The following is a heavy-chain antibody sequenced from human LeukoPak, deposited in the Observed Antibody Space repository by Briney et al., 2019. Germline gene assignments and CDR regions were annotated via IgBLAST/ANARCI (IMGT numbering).Heavy chain of an antibody. V-gene: IGHV3-30-3*01. CDR3: ARDPSVEMAAIRWFDY. D-gene: IGHD5-24*01. J-gene: IGHJ4*02. CDR2: RSHDGSNK. Sequence: PGGSLRLSCAASGFIFSSYAMHWVRQAPGKGLEWVAVRSHDGSNKYYADSVKGRFTISRDNSKNTLYLQMDSLRVEDTAVYYCARDPSVEMAAIRWFDYWGQGTLVTVSS. CDR1: GFIFSSYA.